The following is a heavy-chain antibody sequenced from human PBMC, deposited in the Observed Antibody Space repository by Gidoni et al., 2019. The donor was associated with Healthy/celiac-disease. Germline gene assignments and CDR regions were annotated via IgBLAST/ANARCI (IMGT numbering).Heavy chain of an antibody. V-gene: IGHV4-61*02. J-gene: IGHJ4*02. D-gene: IGHD6-13*01. CDR3: ARERTQQQLVPREYFDY. Sequence: QVQLQESGPGLVKPSQTLSLTCTVSGGSISSGSYYWSWIRQPAGKGLEWIGRIYTSGSTNYNPSLKSRVTISVDTSKNQFSLKLSSVTAADTAVYYCARERTQQQLVPREYFDYWGQGTLVTVSS. CDR2: IYTSGST. CDR1: GGSISSGSYY.